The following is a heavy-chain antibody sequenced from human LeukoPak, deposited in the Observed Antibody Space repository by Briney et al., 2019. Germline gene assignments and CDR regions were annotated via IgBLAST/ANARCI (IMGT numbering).Heavy chain of an antibody. CDR3: ARDQYYDSSGYYLSRLAFDI. D-gene: IGHD3-22*01. Sequence: GASVKVSCKASGYIFTGYYMHWVRQAPGQGLEWMGWINPNSGGTNYAQKFQGRVTMTRDTSISTAYMELSRLRSDDTAVYYCARDQYYDSSGYYLSRLAFDIWGQGTMVTVSS. CDR2: INPNSGGT. CDR1: GYIFTGYY. J-gene: IGHJ3*02. V-gene: IGHV1-2*02.